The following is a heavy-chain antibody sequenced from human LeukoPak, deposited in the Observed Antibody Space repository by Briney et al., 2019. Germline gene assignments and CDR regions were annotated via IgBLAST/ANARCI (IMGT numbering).Heavy chain of an antibody. D-gene: IGHD2-2*02. Sequence: SETLSLTCTVSGGSISSGGYYWSWIRQPPGKGLEWIGYIYHSGSTYYNPSLKSRVTISVDRSKNQFSLKLSSVTAADTAVYYCARRVMTFLDCSSTSCYSYYYYMDVWGKGTTVTVSS. CDR2: IYHSGST. V-gene: IGHV4-30-2*01. CDR3: ARRVMTFLDCSSTSCYSYYYYMDV. CDR1: GGSISSGGYY. J-gene: IGHJ6*03.